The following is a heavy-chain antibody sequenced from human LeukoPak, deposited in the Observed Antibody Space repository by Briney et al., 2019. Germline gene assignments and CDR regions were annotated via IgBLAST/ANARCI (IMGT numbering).Heavy chain of an antibody. D-gene: IGHD3-10*01. CDR3: ARDTKYYYGSGKFGY. CDR1: GGSISSSNW. Sequence: SETLSLTCAVSGGSISSSNWWSWVRPPPGKGLEWIGEIYQSGSTNYNPSLKSRVTISVDKSKNQFSLKLSSVTAADTAVYYCARDTKYYYGSGKFGYWGQGTLVTVSS. CDR2: IYQSGST. V-gene: IGHV4-4*02. J-gene: IGHJ4*02.